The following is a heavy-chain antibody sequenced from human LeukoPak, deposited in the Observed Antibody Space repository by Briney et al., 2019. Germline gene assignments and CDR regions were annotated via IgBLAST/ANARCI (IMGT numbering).Heavy chain of an antibody. CDR3: AKDLYGDYDFDY. D-gene: IGHD4-17*01. Sequence: SETLSLTCTVSGGSISSGDYYWSWIRQPPGKGLEWIGYIYYSGSTYYNPSLKSRVTISVDTSKNQFSLKLSSVTAADTAVYYCAKDLYGDYDFDYWGQGTLVTVSS. J-gene: IGHJ4*02. CDR1: GGSISSGDYY. V-gene: IGHV4-30-4*08. CDR2: IYYSGST.